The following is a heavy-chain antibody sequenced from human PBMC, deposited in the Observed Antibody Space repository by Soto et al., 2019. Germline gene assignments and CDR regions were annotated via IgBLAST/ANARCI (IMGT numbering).Heavy chain of an antibody. D-gene: IGHD3-22*01. CDR3: TNSGGGYVNSGYYGGDYDS. CDR1: GGSLNNYY. Sequence: PSETLSLTCTLAGGSLNNYYWSWIRQAPEKGLQYIGYISYMGTTNYNPSLKSRFTISVDTSKNQFSLKLTSVTAADTALYYCTNSGGGYVNSGYYGGDYDSWGRGTRFTVSS. J-gene: IGHJ4*02. CDR2: ISYMGTT. V-gene: IGHV4-59*01.